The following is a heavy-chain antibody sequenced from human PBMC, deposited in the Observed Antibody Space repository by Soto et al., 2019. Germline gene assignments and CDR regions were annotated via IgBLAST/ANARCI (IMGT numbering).Heavy chain of an antibody. J-gene: IGHJ5*02. D-gene: IGHD3-3*01. CDR3: AVLDGYYPPHNWFDP. CDR1: GYSFTSYW. Sequence: GESLKISCNGSGYSFTSYWIGWVRQMPGKGLEWMGIIYPGDSDTRYSPSFQGQVTISADKSISTAYLQWSSLKASDTAMYYCAVLDGYYPPHNWFDPWGQGTLVTVS. V-gene: IGHV5-51*01. CDR2: IYPGDSDT.